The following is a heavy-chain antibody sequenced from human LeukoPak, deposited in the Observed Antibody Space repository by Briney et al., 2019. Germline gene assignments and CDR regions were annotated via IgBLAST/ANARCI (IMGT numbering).Heavy chain of an antibody. D-gene: IGHD1-7*01. J-gene: IGHJ3*02. CDR1: GFTFSSYS. CDR3: ARVIDNWNYGPLDAFDI. V-gene: IGHV3-21*01. Sequence: GGSLRLSCAASGFTFSSYSMNWVRQAPGKGLEWVSSISSSSSYIYYADSVKGRFTISRDNAKNSLYLQMNSLRAEDTAVYYCARVIDNWNYGPLDAFDIWGQGTMVTVSS. CDR2: ISSSSSYI.